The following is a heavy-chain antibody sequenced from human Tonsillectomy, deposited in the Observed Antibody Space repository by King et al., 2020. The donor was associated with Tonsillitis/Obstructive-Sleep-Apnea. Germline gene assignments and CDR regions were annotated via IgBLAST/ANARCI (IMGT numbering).Heavy chain of an antibody. CDR1: GFTFSSYA. Sequence: VQLVESGGGLVQPGGSLRLSCAASGFTFSSYAMSWVRQAPGKGLEWVSAISGSGGITYYADSVKGRFTISRDNSKNTLYLQMNSLRAEDTAVYYCAKEFIGTSSSEYYCYMDIWGKGTTVTVSS. CDR2: ISGSGGIT. V-gene: IGHV3-23*04. D-gene: IGHD6-6*01. J-gene: IGHJ6*03. CDR3: AKEFIGTSSSEYYCYMDI.